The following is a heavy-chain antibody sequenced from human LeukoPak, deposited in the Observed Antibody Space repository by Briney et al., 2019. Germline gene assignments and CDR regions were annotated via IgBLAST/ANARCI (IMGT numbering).Heavy chain of an antibody. J-gene: IGHJ4*02. CDR1: GFTFSNYA. CDR3: ARGDGYNFFDY. CDR2: ISGSGGST. D-gene: IGHD5-24*01. V-gene: IGHV3-23*01. Sequence: GGSLRLSCAASGFTFSNYAMSWARQAPGKGLEWVSAISGSGGSTYYADPVKGRFTISRDNSKNTLYLQMNSLRAEDTAVYYCARGDGYNFFDYWGQGTLVTVSS.